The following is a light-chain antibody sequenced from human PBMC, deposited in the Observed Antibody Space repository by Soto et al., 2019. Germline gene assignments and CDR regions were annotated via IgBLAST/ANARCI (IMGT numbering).Light chain of an antibody. CDR1: QSVGKY. CDR3: QQPSSWPPT. J-gene: IGKJ1*01. CDR2: DAS. Sequence: EIVLTQSPVTLSLSPGEGATLSCSASQSVGKYLVWYQQKPGQAPRRLIYDASNRARGISTRFSGSGSGTDFTLTIRYLEPEDFAVYYCQQPSSWPPTFGQGTKLEI. V-gene: IGKV3-11*01.